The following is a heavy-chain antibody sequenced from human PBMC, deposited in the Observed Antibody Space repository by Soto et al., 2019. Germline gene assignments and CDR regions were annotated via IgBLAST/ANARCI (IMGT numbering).Heavy chain of an antibody. V-gene: IGHV1-69*13. Sequence: ASVKVSCKASGGTFSSYAISWVRQAPGQGLEWMGGIIPIFGTANYAQKFQGRVTITADESTSTAYMELSSLRSEDTAMYYCAKVDTAMVSGYYYYGMDVWGQGTTVTVSS. CDR1: GGTFSSYA. J-gene: IGHJ6*02. CDR3: AKVDTAMVSGYYYYGMDV. D-gene: IGHD5-18*01. CDR2: IIPIFGTA.